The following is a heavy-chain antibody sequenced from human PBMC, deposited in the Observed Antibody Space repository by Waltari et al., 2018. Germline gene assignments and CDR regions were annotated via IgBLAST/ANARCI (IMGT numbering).Heavy chain of an antibody. CDR3: ARSEWPTGVFDY. V-gene: IGHV4-34*01. Sequence: QVQLQQWGAGLLKPSETLSLTCAVYGGSFSGYYWSWIRQPPGKGLEWIGEINHSGSTNYNPSLKSRVTISVDTSKNQFSLKLSSVTAADTAVYYCARSEWPTGVFDYWGQGTLVTVSS. CDR1: GGSFSGYY. J-gene: IGHJ4*02. D-gene: IGHD3-10*01. CDR2: INHSGST.